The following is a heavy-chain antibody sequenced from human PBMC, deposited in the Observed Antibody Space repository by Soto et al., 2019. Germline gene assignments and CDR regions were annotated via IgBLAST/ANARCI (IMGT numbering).Heavy chain of an antibody. J-gene: IGHJ4*02. D-gene: IGHD2-15*01. CDR2: VYYDEST. Sequence: QVQLQESGPGLLEPLETLSLTCSVSGVSLNSGHYYWVWVRQSPGKGLSWIASVYYDESTYYNPSLKGRVTISIDKPRNQCSLTLKSVTAAGTAVYYCGKVLIGATRHADVDSWGQGARVTVSS. CDR3: GKVLIGATRHADVDS. CDR1: GVSLNSGHYY. V-gene: IGHV4-39*01.